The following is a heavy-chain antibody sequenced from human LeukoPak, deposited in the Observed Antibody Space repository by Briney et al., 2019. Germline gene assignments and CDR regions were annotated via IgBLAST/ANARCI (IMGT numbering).Heavy chain of an antibody. CDR3: AREGCTYGHGVDF. CDR1: GFNFIGYS. D-gene: IGHD5-18*01. V-gene: IGHV3-69-1*01. Sequence: PGGSLRLSCAASGFNFIGYSMTWVRRPPGKGLEWVSSISSADNTYYADSVKGRFTVSRDNAGKSLYLQMDGLRPEDTAVYYCAREGCTYGHGVDFWGQGTLVTVSS. J-gene: IGHJ4*02. CDR2: ISSADNT.